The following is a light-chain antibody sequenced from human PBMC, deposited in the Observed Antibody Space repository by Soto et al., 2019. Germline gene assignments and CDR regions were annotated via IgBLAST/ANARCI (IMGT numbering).Light chain of an antibody. CDR1: SSDVGGYNS. J-gene: IGLJ1*01. Sequence: QSALTQPASVSGSPGQSITISCNGTSSDVGGYNSVSWYQQPPGKAPKLVIFDVSNRPSGVSNRFSGSKSGNTASLTISGLQPEDEADYYCLSYTSSTTYVFGTGTKVTVL. CDR3: LSYTSSTTYV. CDR2: DVS. V-gene: IGLV2-14*01.